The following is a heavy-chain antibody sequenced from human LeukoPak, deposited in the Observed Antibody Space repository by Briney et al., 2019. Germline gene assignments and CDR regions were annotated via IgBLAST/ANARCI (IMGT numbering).Heavy chain of an antibody. CDR2: IRSSSSYI. J-gene: IGHJ4*02. D-gene: IGHD3-9*01. CDR1: GFIFSSYS. Sequence: PGGSLRLSCAASGFIFSSYSMNWVRQAPGKGLEWVSSIRSSSSYIYYAESVKGRFTISRDNANNSMYLQMNSLRAEDTAVYYCARAVHYDILTGYPCDYWGQGTLVTVSS. CDR3: ARAVHYDILTGYPCDY. V-gene: IGHV3-21*01.